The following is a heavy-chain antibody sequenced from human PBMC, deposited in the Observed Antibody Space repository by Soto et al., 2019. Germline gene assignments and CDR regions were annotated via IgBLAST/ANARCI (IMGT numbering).Heavy chain of an antibody. Sequence: GSLRLSGAASVFTFSAYDMHWVRQAPGKGLDWVALISYDGSKNSYADSVKGRFTISRDKSKNTLYLQMNSPRPEDTAVYYCAKDNFRCGDECYHYYGLDVWGQGTTVTVSS. CDR1: VFTFSAYD. D-gene: IGHD2-21*01. J-gene: IGHJ6*02. V-gene: IGHV3-30*18. CDR2: ISYDGSKN. CDR3: AKDNFRCGDECYHYYGLDV.